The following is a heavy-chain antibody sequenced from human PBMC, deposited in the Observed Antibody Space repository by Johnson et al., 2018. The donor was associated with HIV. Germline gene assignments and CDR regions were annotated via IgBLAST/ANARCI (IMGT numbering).Heavy chain of an antibody. CDR1: GFTFSSYW. Sequence: VQLVESGGGLVQPGGSLRLSCAASGFTFSSYWMSWVRQAPGKGLEWVANIKQDGSEKYYVDSVKGRFTISRDNAKNSLYLQMNSLRAEDTAVYYCAREAGGGYDSDAFDIWGQGTRVTVSS. J-gene: IGHJ3*02. V-gene: IGHV3-7*01. D-gene: IGHD5-12*01. CDR2: IKQDGSEK. CDR3: AREAGGGYDSDAFDI.